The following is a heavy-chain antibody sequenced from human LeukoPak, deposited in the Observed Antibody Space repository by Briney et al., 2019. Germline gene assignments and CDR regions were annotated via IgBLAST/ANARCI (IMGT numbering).Heavy chain of an antibody. J-gene: IGHJ6*03. Sequence: SETLSLTCAVSGYSISSGYYWGWIRQPPGKGLEWIGYIYYSGSTYYNPSLKSRVTISVDTSKNQFSLKLSSVTAADTAVYYCARFLYYYDSSGYYYYYYMDVWGKGTTVTVSS. CDR2: IYYSGST. CDR1: GYSISSGYY. D-gene: IGHD3-22*01. CDR3: ARFLYYYDSSGYYYYYYMDV. V-gene: IGHV4-38-2*01.